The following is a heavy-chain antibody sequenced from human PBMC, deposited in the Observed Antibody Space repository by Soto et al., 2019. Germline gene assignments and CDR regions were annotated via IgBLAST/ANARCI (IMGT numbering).Heavy chain of an antibody. CDR2: TSASGGST. D-gene: IGHD6-19*01. V-gene: IGHV3-23*01. CDR3: AKHPVSVAGLFYFDQ. CDR1: GFTFSTYA. Sequence: GGSLRLSCAASGFTFSTYAMSWVRQAPGKGLEWVSATSASGGSTYYADSVKDRFTISRDNSNNTLYLQMNSLRAEDTAVYYCAKHPVSVAGLFYFDQWGQGTLVTVSS. J-gene: IGHJ4*02.